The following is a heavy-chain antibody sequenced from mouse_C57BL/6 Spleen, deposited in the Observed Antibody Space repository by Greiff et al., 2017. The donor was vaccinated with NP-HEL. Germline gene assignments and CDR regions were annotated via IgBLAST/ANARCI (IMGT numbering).Heavy chain of an antibody. J-gene: IGHJ2*01. D-gene: IGHD1-1*01. Sequence: VQLKESGPELVKPGASVKMSCKASGYTFTDYNMHWVKQSHGKSLEWIGYINPNNGGTSYNQKFKGKATLTVNKSSSTAYMELRSLTSEDSAVYYCASPYGSSYVGYWGQGTTLTVSS. CDR2: INPNNGGT. CDR1: GYTFTDYN. V-gene: IGHV1-22*01. CDR3: ASPYGSSYVGY.